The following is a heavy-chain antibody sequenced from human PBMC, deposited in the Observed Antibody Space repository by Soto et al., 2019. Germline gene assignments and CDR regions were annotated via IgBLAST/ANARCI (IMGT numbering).Heavy chain of an antibody. Sequence: EVQLLESGGGLVQPGGSLRLSCAASGFTFSSYAMSWVRQAPGKGLEWVSAISGSGGSTYYADSVKGRFTISRDNSKNTLYLQMNSLRAEDKAVYYCARAFPDYCSSTSCSPGHGMDVWGQGTTVTVSS. J-gene: IGHJ6*02. CDR1: GFTFSSYA. D-gene: IGHD2-2*01. V-gene: IGHV3-23*01. CDR3: ARAFPDYCSSTSCSPGHGMDV. CDR2: ISGSGGST.